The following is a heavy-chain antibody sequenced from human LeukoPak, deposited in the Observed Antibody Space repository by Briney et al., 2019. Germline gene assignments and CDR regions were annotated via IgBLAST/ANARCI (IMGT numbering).Heavy chain of an antibody. CDR2: IYPGDSDT. D-gene: IGHD6-13*01. CDR1: GYTFATYW. Sequence: GESLRISCKASGYTFATYWIAWVRQMPGKGLEWIGIIYPGDSDTRYSPSFQGHVTTSADRSISTAYLQWSSLRASDTAMSYCARTGAAGMYNWLAPWGQGTLVTVSS. V-gene: IGHV5-51*01. J-gene: IGHJ5*02. CDR3: ARTGAAGMYNWLAP.